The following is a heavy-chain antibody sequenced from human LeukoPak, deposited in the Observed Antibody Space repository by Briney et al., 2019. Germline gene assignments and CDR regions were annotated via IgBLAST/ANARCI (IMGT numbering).Heavy chain of an antibody. CDR2: INQDGSEK. D-gene: IGHD1-26*01. J-gene: IGHJ4*02. Sequence: QPGGSLRLSGAASGVIISNYWMSWVRQAPGKGLEWVANINQDGSEKYYVDSVKGRFTISRDNPRKSVYLQVNSLRAEDTALYYCARVGVGTLNYWGQGTLVTVSS. V-gene: IGHV3-7*04. CDR3: ARVGVGTLNY. CDR1: GVIISNYW.